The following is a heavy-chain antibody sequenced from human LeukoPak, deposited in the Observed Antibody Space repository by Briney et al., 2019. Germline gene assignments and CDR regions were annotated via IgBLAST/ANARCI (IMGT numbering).Heavy chain of an antibody. CDR2: IRSKANSYAT. J-gene: IGHJ6*03. D-gene: IGHD6-6*01. Sequence: GGPLRLSCAASGFTFSGSAMHWVRQASGKGLEWVGRIRSKANSYATAYAASVKGRFTISRDDSKNTAYLQMNSLRSEDTAVYYCARSWSSSRYYYYYYMDVWGKGTTVTVSS. CDR1: GFTFSGSA. V-gene: IGHV3-73*01. CDR3: ARSWSSSRYYYYYYMDV.